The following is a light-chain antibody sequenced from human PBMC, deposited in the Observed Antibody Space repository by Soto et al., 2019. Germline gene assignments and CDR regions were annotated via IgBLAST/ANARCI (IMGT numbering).Light chain of an antibody. J-gene: IGLJ1*01. CDR3: SSYAGNSNYV. CDR2: GVH. Sequence: QSALTQPPSASGSPGQSVTMSCTGSSGDVGTYALVSWYQHHPGKAPKLMFYGVHKRPSGVPDRFSGSQSGNTASLTVSGLQAEDEADYFCSSYAGNSNYVFGTGTKVTLL. CDR1: SGDVGTYAL. V-gene: IGLV2-8*01.